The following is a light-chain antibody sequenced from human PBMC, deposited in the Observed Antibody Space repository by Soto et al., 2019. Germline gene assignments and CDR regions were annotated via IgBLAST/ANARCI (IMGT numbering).Light chain of an antibody. CDR1: SSDVGGYNY. Sequence: QSALTQPASVSGSPGQSITISCTGTSSDVGGYNYVSWYQQHPGKAPKLMIYEVSNRPSGVSNRFSASKSGNTASLTISGLPAEDEADYYCSSYTSSSTLVVFGGGTKLTVL. CDR2: EVS. V-gene: IGLV2-14*01. CDR3: SSYTSSSTLVV. J-gene: IGLJ2*01.